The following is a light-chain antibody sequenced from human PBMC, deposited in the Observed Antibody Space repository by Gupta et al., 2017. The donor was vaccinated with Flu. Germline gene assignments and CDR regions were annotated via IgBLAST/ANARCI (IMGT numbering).Light chain of an antibody. CDR3: DTGESSMSVL. CDR1: SSNNGNNY. Sequence: QSVLTQPPSVSAAPGQKVTISCSGSSSNNGNNYVSWYQQLPGTAPNLLIYVNNKRTAGIPVRFSGSKSGTAATLTITGLETGDDADYYCDTGESSMSVLFGGGTKLTVL. V-gene: IGLV1-51*02. J-gene: IGLJ2*01. CDR2: VNN.